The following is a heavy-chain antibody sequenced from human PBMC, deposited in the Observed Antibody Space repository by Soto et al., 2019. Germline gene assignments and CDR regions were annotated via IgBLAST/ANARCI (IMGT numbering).Heavy chain of an antibody. CDR2: IWYDGSNK. CDR3: ARDLTQTGYSISYYFDY. V-gene: IGHV3-33*01. D-gene: IGHD3-9*01. J-gene: IGHJ4*02. Sequence: QVQLVESGGGVVQPGRSLRLSCAASGFTFSSYCMQWVRQAPGKGLEWVAVIWYDGSNKYYADSVKGRFTISRDNSKNTLYLQMNSLRAEDTAVYYCARDLTQTGYSISYYFDYWGQGTLVTVSS. CDR1: GFTFSSYC.